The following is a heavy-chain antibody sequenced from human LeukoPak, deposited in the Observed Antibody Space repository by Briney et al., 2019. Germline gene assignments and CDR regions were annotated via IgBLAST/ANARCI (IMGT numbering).Heavy chain of an antibody. CDR3: ARVGGYCSGGSCYRTGYYGMDV. J-gene: IGHJ6*02. CDR1: GFTFSDYY. CDR2: ISSSGSTI. D-gene: IGHD2-15*01. Sequence: GGSLRLSCAASGFTFSDYYMSWIRQAPGKGLEWVSYISSSGSTIYYADSVKGRFTISRDNAKNSLYLQMNSLRAGDTAVYYCARVGGYCSGGSCYRTGYYGMDVWGQGTTVTVSS. V-gene: IGHV3-11*01.